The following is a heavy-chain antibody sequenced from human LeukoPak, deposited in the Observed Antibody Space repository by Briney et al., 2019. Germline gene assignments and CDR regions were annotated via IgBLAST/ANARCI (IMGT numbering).Heavy chain of an antibody. D-gene: IGHD2-2*01. CDR1: GFSFTNSW. CDR2: IKLDGSEK. CDR3: ARNAPLDY. V-gene: IGHV3-7*01. Sequence: GGSLRLSCAASGFSFTNSWMSWVRQAPGKGLEWLAFIKLDGSEKYYVDSVKGRFTISRDNAKKSLYLEMNILRAEDTAVYYCARNAPLDYWGQGTLVTVSS. J-gene: IGHJ4*02.